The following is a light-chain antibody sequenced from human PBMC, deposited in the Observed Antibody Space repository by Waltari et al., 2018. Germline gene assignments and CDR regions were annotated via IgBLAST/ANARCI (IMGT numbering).Light chain of an antibody. CDR3: QSADSSGTNVV. Sequence: SYELTQPPSVSVSPGQTARITCSGDALPKQHAYWYQQKPGQAPVRVIYKDSERPSGIPERFTGSSSGTTVTLTISGVQAEDEADYYCQSADSSGTNVVFGGGTKLTVL. V-gene: IGLV3-25*03. CDR2: KDS. CDR1: ALPKQH. J-gene: IGLJ2*01.